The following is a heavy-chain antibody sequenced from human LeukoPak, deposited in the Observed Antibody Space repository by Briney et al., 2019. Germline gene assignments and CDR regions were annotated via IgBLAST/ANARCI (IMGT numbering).Heavy chain of an antibody. V-gene: IGHV3-48*04. CDR2: ISSTSSNI. Sequence: GGSLRLSCAASGFTFSSYSMNWVRQAPGKGLEWVSYISSTSSNIYYADSAKGRFTISRDNAKNSLYLQMNSLRAEDTAVYYCARAAGYSYGYTFDHWGQGTLVTVSS. D-gene: IGHD5-18*01. CDR3: ARAAGYSYGYTFDH. J-gene: IGHJ4*02. CDR1: GFTFSSYS.